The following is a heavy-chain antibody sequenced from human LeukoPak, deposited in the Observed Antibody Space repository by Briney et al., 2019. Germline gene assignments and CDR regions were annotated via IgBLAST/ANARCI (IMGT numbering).Heavy chain of an antibody. CDR1: GFTFSKYW. CDR3: ATKQWLAPPPDS. Sequence: GGSLRLSCAASGFTFSKYWMLWVRKAPGKGLESVSRINTDGTVTTYADSVKGRFTVSRDNADNTMFLQMNSVRDEDTAVYYCATKQWLAPPPDSWGQGTPVTVSS. J-gene: IGHJ4*02. D-gene: IGHD6-19*01. V-gene: IGHV3-74*01. CDR2: INTDGTVT.